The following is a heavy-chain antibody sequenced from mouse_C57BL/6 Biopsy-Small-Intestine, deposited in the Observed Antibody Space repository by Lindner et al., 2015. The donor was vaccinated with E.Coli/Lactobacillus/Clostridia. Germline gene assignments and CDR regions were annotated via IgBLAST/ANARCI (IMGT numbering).Heavy chain of an antibody. V-gene: IGHV1-84*02. Sequence: SVKVSCKASGYTFADYGIGWVRQAPGQGLEWMGWTSASKGYTQYAEKFQGRVTMTTDTSTNTAYMELRGLTSDDTAVYFCARDGGKYCRSTTCSGGWSDPWDQGTLVTVSS. CDR2: TSASKGYT. CDR1: GYTFADYG. D-gene: IGHD3-2*02. J-gene: IGHJ4*01. CDR3: ARDGGKYCRSTTCSGGWSDP.